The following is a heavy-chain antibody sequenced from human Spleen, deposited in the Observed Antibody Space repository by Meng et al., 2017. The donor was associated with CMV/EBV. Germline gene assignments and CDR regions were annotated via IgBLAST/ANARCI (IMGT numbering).Heavy chain of an antibody. D-gene: IGHD1-14*01. CDR1: FTFYDAW. V-gene: IGHV3-15*01. CDR2: IRRNVEGGRT. CDR3: TREDTVDRNFYWFDP. Sequence: FTFYDAWMSWVRQAPGKGLEWIGRIRRNVEGGRTEYAAPMKGRFTISRDDSRNTVYLEINGLKIEDTAIYYCTREDTVDRNFYWFDPWGQGSLVTVSS. J-gene: IGHJ5*02.